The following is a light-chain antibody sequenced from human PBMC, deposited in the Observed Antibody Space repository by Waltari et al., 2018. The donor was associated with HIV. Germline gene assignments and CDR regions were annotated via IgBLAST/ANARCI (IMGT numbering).Light chain of an antibody. CDR2: DNN. CDR1: SSNLGNSF. V-gene: IGLV1-51*01. J-gene: IGLJ3*02. Sequence: QSVLTQPPSVSAAPGQKVTISCSGSSSNLGNSFVSLYQHLPGAAPKPLIYDNNKRPSGISDRFSGSKSGTSATLAITGLQTGDEADYYCGTWDSSLGAGVFGGGTRLTVL. CDR3: GTWDSSLGAGV.